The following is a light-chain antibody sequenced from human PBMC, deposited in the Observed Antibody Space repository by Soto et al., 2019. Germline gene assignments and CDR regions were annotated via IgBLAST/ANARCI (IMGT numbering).Light chain of an antibody. CDR3: QQYNSYSPA. Sequence: GDIVTITCRASQSISSWLAWYQQKPGKAPKLLIYDASSLESGVPSRFSGSGSGTEFTLTISSLQPDDFATYYCQQYNSYSPAFGGGTKVDIK. J-gene: IGKJ4*01. V-gene: IGKV1-5*01. CDR2: DAS. CDR1: QSISSW.